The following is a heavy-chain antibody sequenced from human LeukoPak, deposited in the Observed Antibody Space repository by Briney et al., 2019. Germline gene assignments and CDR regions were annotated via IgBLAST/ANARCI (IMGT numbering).Heavy chain of an antibody. CDR3: ARGLRFWSGYYTDDAFDI. CDR1: GYTFTGYY. J-gene: IGHJ3*02. D-gene: IGHD3-3*01. V-gene: IGHV1-2*02. CDR2: INPNSGGT. Sequence: ASVRVSCKASGYTFTGYYMHWVRQAPGQGLKWMGWINPNSGGTNYAEKFQGRVTMTRDTSIRTAYMELSRLRSDDTAVYYCARGLRFWSGYYTDDAFDIWGLGTMVTVSS.